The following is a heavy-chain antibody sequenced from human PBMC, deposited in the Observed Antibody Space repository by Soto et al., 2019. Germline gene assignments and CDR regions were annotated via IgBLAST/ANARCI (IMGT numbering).Heavy chain of an antibody. CDR3: TRELRRPPLGGPRGTFGD. CDR2: ISAYNGNT. Sequence: ASVKVSCKASGYTFTSYGISWVRQAPGQGLEWMGWISAYNGNTNYAQKLQGRVTMTTDTSTSTAYMELRSLRSDYSAVYYGTRELRRPPLGGPRGTFGDWGQGTGVTAS. CDR1: GYTFTSYG. V-gene: IGHV1-18*01. D-gene: IGHD3-16*01. J-gene: IGHJ4*02.